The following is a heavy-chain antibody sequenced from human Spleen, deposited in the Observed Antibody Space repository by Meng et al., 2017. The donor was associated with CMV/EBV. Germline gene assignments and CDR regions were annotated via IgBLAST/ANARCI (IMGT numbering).Heavy chain of an antibody. Sequence: VLRVGFGGRLALPGGCLRLSLTASEFTFRSYTMSGNGQAPGKGMELISAISGSGCSTNQAASLDDPFTISRDNSKNTLYPQMNSVRAEATAIYYCAKDPWGGDYWGQGTLVTVSS. CDR1: EFTFRSYT. J-gene: IGHJ4*02. D-gene: IGHD2-21*01. V-gene: IGHV3-23*04. CDR3: AKDPWGGDY. CDR2: ISGSGCST.